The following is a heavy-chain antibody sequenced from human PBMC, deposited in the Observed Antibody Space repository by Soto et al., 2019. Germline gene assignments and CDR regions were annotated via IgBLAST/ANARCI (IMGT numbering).Heavy chain of an antibody. Sequence: EVELVESGGGLEQPGGSLRLSCAASGYTFSSYSMNWVRQAPGKGLEWVSYISSSSSTIYYADSVKGRFTISRDNAKNSLYLQMNSLRAEDTAVYYCARGGGCSGGSCNFDYWGQGTLVTVSS. V-gene: IGHV3-48*01. J-gene: IGHJ4*02. CDR1: GYTFSSYS. D-gene: IGHD2-15*01. CDR3: ARGGGCSGGSCNFDY. CDR2: ISSSSSTI.